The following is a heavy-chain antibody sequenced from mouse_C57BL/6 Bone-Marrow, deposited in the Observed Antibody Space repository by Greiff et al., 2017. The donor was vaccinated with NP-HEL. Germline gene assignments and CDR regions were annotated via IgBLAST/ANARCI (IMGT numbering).Heavy chain of an antibody. CDR3: ARAYYDRDY. CDR2: ISYDGSN. V-gene: IGHV3-6*01. J-gene: IGHJ2*01. D-gene: IGHD2-4*01. CDR1: GYSITSGYY. Sequence: ESGPGLVKPSQSLSLTCSVTGYSITSGYYWNWIRQFPGNKLEWMGYISYDGSNNYNPSLKNRISITRDTSKNQFFLKLNSVTTEDTATYYCARAYYDRDYWGQGTTLTVSS.